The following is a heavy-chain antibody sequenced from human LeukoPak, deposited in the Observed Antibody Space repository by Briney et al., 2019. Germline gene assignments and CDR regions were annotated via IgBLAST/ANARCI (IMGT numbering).Heavy chain of an antibody. Sequence: GGSLRLSCAASGFTFDDYGMSWVRQAPGKGLEWVSGINWNGGSTGYADSVKGRFTISRDNAKSSLYLQMNSLRAEDTALYHCARGPYYSSSWANWFDPWGQGTLVTVSS. V-gene: IGHV3-20*01. CDR1: GFTFDDYG. J-gene: IGHJ5*02. CDR2: INWNGGST. CDR3: ARGPYYSSSWANWFDP. D-gene: IGHD6-13*01.